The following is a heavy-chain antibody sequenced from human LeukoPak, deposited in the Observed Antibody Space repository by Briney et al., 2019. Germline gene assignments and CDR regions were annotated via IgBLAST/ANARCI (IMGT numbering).Heavy chain of an antibody. CDR3: ARDQLANWFDP. D-gene: IGHD5-18*01. J-gene: IGHJ5*02. CDR1: GGSISSYY. Sequence: SETLSLTCTVSGGSISSYYWSWIRQPPGKGLEWIGYIYYSGSTDYNPSLKSRVTISVDTSKNQFSLKLSSVTAADTAVYYCARDQLANWFDPWGQGTLVTVSS. CDR2: IYYSGST. V-gene: IGHV4-59*01.